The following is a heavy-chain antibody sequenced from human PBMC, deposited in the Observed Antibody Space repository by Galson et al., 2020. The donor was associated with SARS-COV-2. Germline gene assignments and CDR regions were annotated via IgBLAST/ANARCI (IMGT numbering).Heavy chain of an antibody. J-gene: IGHJ4*02. CDR1: GYTFTSYG. Sequence: GESLKISCKASGYTFTSYGISWVRQAPGQGLEWMGWISAYNGNTNYAQKLQGRVTMTTDTSTSTAYMELRSLRSDDTAVYYCARVHGDYYFDYWGQGTLVTVSS. CDR2: ISAYNGNT. D-gene: IGHD4-17*01. CDR3: ARVHGDYYFDY. V-gene: IGHV1-18*01.